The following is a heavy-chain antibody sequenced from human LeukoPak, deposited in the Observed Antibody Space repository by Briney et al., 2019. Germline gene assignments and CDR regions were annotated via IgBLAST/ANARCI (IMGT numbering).Heavy chain of an antibody. V-gene: IGHV4-34*01. CDR3: ARDGVVKLNRGLDYYYYGMDV. J-gene: IGHJ6*02. CDR1: GGSFSGYY. CDR2: INHSGST. D-gene: IGHD3-3*01. Sequence: PSETLSLTCAVYGGSFSGYYWSWIRQPPGKGLEWIGEINHSGSTNYNPSLKSRVTISVDTSKNQFSLKLSSVTAADTAVYYCARDGVVKLNRGLDYYYYGMDVWGQGTTVTVSS.